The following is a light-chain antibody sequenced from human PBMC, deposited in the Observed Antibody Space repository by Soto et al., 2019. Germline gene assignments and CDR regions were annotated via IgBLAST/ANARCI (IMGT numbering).Light chain of an antibody. V-gene: IGLV4-69*01. Sequence: QLVLTQSPSASASLGASVKFTCTLSSGHSSYAIAWHQQQPEKGPRFLMKLNSDGSHNQGDGIPDRFSGSSSGAERYLTISSLQYEDEAAYCCQTWAGTRFSVVFGGGTKLTVL. CDR1: SGHSSYA. CDR2: LNSDGSH. CDR3: QTWAGTRFSVV. J-gene: IGLJ2*01.